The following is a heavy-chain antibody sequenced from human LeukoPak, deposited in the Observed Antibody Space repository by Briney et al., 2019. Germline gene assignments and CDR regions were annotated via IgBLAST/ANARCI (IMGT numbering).Heavy chain of an antibody. J-gene: IGHJ3*02. V-gene: IGHV5-51*01. CDR1: GYSFTSYW. Sequence: GESLKIFCQGSGYSFTSYWIGWVRQMPGKGLEWLGIIHPGDSDTKYRPSFQGQVTLSADRSISTVYLQWSSLKASDTAMYYCAIGRHCSSTSCLDGFDIWGQGTMVIVSS. D-gene: IGHD2-2*01. CDR2: IHPGDSDT. CDR3: AIGRHCSSTSCLDGFDI.